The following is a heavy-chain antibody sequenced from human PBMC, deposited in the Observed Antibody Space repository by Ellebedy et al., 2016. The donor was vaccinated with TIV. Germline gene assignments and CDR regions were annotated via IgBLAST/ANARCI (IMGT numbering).Heavy chain of an antibody. J-gene: IGHJ6*02. CDR3: AGGSYTPYGMDV. D-gene: IGHD1-26*01. CDR1: GGSVSSGSNY. Sequence: SETLSLTCTVSGGSVSSGSNYWNLIRQPPGKGLEWIGYSYYIWTTNYNPSLKSRVTISEDTSKNQFSLRLSSVTAADTAVYYCAGGSYTPYGMDVWGRGTTVIVSS. CDR2: SYYIWTT. V-gene: IGHV4-61*01.